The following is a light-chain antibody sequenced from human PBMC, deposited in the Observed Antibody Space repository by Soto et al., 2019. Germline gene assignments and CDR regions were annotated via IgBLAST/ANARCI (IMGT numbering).Light chain of an antibody. CDR3: CSYAGSYTYV. CDR1: SSDIGAYKH. Sequence: QSVLTQPASVSGSPGQSITISCTGTSSDIGAYKHVSWYQQHPGKAPKLMIYEVSNRPSGVSNRFSGSKSGNTASLTISGLQAEDEADYYCCSYAGSYTYVFGTGTKVTVL. J-gene: IGLJ1*01. V-gene: IGLV2-14*01. CDR2: EVS.